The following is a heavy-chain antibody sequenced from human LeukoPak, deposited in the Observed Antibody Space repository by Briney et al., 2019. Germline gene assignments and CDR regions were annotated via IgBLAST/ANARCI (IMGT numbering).Heavy chain of an antibody. D-gene: IGHD3-3*01. J-gene: IGHJ6*02. V-gene: IGHV4-59*01. CDR2: IYYSGST. Sequence: PSETPSLTCTVSGGSISSYYWSRIRQPPGKGLEWIGYIYYSGSTNYNPSLKSRVTISVDTSKNQFSLKLSSVTAADTAVYYCARGYYDFWSGYMSYYYYGMDVWGQGTTVTVSS. CDR3: ARGYYDFWSGYMSYYYYGMDV. CDR1: GGSISSYY.